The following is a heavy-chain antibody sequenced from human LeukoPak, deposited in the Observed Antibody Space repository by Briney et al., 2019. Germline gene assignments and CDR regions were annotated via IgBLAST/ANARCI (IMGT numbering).Heavy chain of an antibody. CDR1: GGSIGTYY. V-gene: IGHV4-59*01. CDR3: ARARHDYGDYGNDY. CDR2: IYYSGRT. Sequence: SETLSLTCTVSGGSIGTYYWNWIRQPPGKGLEWIRYIYYSGRTNYNPSLKSRVTISVDTSKNQFSLKLSSVTAADTAVYYCARARHDYGDYGNDYWGQGTLVTVSS. J-gene: IGHJ4*02. D-gene: IGHD4-17*01.